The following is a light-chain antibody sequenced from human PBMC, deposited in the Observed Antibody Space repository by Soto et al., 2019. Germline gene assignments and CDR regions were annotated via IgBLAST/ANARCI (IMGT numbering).Light chain of an antibody. CDR3: AAWDDSLNGPV. Sequence: QLVLTQPPSVSEAPRQRVTISCSGSSANIGNNAVNWYQQLPGKAPKLLIYYDDLLPSGVSERFSDSKSGTSASLAISGLQSEDEAEYYCAAWDDSLNGPVFGGGTKLTV. J-gene: IGLJ3*02. CDR2: YDD. V-gene: IGLV1-36*01. CDR1: SANIGNNA.